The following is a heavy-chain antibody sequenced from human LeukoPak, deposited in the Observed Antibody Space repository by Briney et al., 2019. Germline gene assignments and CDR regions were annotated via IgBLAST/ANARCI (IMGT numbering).Heavy chain of an antibody. V-gene: IGHV6-1*01. CDR2: TYFRSNWYN. CDR3: ARGRPSYYGMDV. J-gene: IGHJ6*02. CDR1: GDSVSNNSAA. D-gene: IGHD6-6*01. Sequence: SQTLSLTFAISGDSVSNNSAAWNWIRQSPSRGLEWLGSTYFRSNWYNDYAVSMKSRITVNPDTSKNQFSLQLNSVTPEDTAVYYCARGRPSYYGMDVWGQGTTVTVSS.